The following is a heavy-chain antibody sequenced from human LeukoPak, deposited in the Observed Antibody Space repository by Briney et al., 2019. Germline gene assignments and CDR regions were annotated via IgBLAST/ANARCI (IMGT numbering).Heavy chain of an antibody. D-gene: IGHD2-2*01. Sequence: ASVKVSCKASGYTFTGYYMHWVRQAPGQGLEWMGWINPNSGGTNYAQKFQGRVTMTRDTSISTAYMELSRLRSDDTAVYYCAREEGYCSSTSCLNFDYWGQGTLVTVSS. V-gene: IGHV1-2*02. J-gene: IGHJ4*02. CDR1: GYTFTGYY. CDR2: INPNSGGT. CDR3: AREEGYCSSTSCLNFDY.